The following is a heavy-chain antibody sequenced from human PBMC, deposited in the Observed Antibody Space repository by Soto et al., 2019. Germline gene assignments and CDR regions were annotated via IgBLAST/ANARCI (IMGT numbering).Heavy chain of an antibody. J-gene: IGHJ4*02. CDR3: ATTYSFAAY. CDR2: ISSTSDNI. V-gene: IGHV3-21*01. CDR1: GFTFSSFT. Sequence: GGSLRLSCAASGFTFSSFTMNWVRQAPGKGLECVSSISSTSDNIYYADSVKGRFTISRDNARNSLFLQMNSLRADDTAVYFCATTYSFAAYWGQGSLVTVSS. D-gene: IGHD5-12*01.